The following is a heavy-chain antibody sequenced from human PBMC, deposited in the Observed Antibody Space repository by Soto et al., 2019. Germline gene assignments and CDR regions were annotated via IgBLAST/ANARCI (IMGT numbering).Heavy chain of an antibody. Sequence: SETLSLTCTVSGGSISSYCWSWIRQPPGQGLEWIGSIYYSGSTYYNPSLKSRVTISVDTSKNQFSLKLSSVTAADTAVYYCARVLDIVVVPAAPGGFDYWGQGTLVTVSS. CDR1: GGSISSYC. CDR3: ARVLDIVVVPAAPGGFDY. D-gene: IGHD2-2*01. J-gene: IGHJ4*02. CDR2: IYYSGST. V-gene: IGHV4-59*05.